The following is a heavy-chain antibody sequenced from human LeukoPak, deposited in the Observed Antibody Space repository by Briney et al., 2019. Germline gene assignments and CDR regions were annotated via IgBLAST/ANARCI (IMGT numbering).Heavy chain of an antibody. CDR2: FDPEDGET. V-gene: IGHV1-24*01. Sequence: ASVKVSCKASGGTFSSYAISWVRQAPGQGLEWMGGFDPEDGETIYAQRFQGRVTMTEDTSTDTAYMELSSLRSEDTAVYYCATGTLGIVGANNYYYYMDVWGKGTTVTVSS. CDR1: GGTFSSYA. J-gene: IGHJ6*03. D-gene: IGHD1-26*01. CDR3: ATGTLGIVGANNYYYYMDV.